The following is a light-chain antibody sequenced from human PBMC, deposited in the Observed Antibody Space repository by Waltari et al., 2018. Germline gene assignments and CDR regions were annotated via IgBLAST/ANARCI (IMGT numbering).Light chain of an antibody. CDR3: QQRRNWPLT. Sequence: ELVLTKSPATLSLSPGDRATLSCRATQSVSYYLAWYQQRPGQAPRLLIYDTSNRATGIPARFSGSGSETDFTLTISSLEPEDFAVYYCQQRRNWPLTFGGGTKVEIK. J-gene: IGKJ4*01. V-gene: IGKV3-11*01. CDR1: QSVSYY. CDR2: DTS.